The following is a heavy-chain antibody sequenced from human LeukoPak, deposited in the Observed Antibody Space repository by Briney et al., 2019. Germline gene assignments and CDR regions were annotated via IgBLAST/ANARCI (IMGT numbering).Heavy chain of an antibody. CDR2: IKPDNGGT. V-gene: IGHV1-2*02. Sequence: ASVKVSCKASGYTFTDYYIHWVRQAPGQGLEGMGWIKPDNGGTNSAQRFQGRVTMTRDTSISTVYMDLSRLRSDDTAVFYCTREARVGHWFDPWGQGTQVTVSS. D-gene: IGHD2-15*01. CDR1: GYTFTDYY. CDR3: TREARVGHWFDP. J-gene: IGHJ5*02.